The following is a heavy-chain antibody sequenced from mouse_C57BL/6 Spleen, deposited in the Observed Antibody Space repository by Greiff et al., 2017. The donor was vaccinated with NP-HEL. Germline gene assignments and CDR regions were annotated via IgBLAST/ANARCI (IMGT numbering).Heavy chain of an antibody. CDR3: TEEAFAY. V-gene: IGHV1-5*01. J-gene: IGHJ3*01. CDR1: GYTFTSYW. CDR2: IYPGNSDT. Sequence: VQLKQSGTVLVRPGASVKMSCKTSGYTFTSYWMHWVKQRPGQGLEWIGGIYPGNSDTSYNQKFKGKATLTAVTSASTAYMELNSLTTEDSAVYYYTEEAFAYWGQGTLVTVSA.